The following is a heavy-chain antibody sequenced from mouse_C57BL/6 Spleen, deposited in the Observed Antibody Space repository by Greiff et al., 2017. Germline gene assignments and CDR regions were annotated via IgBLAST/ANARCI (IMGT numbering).Heavy chain of an antibody. Sequence: VQLKQSGPGLVKPSPSLSLTCSVTGYSITSGYYWNWIRQFPGNKLEWMGYISYDGSNNYNPSLKNRISITRDTSKNQFFLKLNSVTTEDTATYYGARWLLSYDAMDYWGQGTSVTVSS. CDR3: ARWLLSYDAMDY. V-gene: IGHV3-6*01. CDR1: GYSITSGYY. D-gene: IGHD2-3*01. J-gene: IGHJ4*01. CDR2: ISYDGSN.